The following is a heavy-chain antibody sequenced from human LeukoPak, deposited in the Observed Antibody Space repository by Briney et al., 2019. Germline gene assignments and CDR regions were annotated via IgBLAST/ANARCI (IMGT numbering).Heavy chain of an antibody. V-gene: IGHV4-39*01. CDR1: GGSISSNNYY. CDR2: IYYRGST. Sequence: SETLSLTCNVSGGSISSNNYYWGWIRQPPGKGLEWIGSIYYRGSTYYNPSLKSRVTIFVDTSKNQFSLKLTSVTAADTAVYYCARQRGRWAYCGGDCNPDYFDFWGQGTLVTVSS. CDR3: ARQRGRWAYCGGDCNPDYFDF. D-gene: IGHD2-21*02. J-gene: IGHJ4*02.